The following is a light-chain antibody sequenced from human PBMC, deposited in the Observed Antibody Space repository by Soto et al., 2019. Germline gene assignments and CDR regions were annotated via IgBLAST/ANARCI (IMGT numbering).Light chain of an antibody. CDR1: QSVSRY. Sequence: EIVLTQSTATLSLSPGESATLSCRASQSVSRYLAWYQQKPGQATRLLIYDASNRATGIPARFSGSGSGTDFTLTISSQEPEDYAVYYCQQRSNWLTFGGGNKVEIK. CDR2: DAS. CDR3: QQRSNWLT. J-gene: IGKJ4*01. V-gene: IGKV3-11*01.